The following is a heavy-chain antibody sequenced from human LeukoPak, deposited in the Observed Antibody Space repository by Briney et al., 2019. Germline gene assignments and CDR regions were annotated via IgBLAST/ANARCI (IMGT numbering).Heavy chain of an antibody. V-gene: IGHV4-34*01. CDR2: INHSGST. CDR1: GGSFSGYY. J-gene: IGHJ6*03. D-gene: IGHD3-10*01. Sequence: SETLSLTCAVYGGSFSGYYWSWIRQPPGKGLQWIGEINHSGSTNYNPSLKSRVTISVDTSKNQFSLKLSSVTAADTAVYYCARDRDEYYYGSGYYYYMDVWGKGTTVTVSS. CDR3: ARDRDEYYYGSGYYYYMDV.